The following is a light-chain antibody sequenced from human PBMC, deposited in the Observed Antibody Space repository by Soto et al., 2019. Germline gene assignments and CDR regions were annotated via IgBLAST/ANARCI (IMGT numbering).Light chain of an antibody. CDR1: QPIITS. Sequence: VPVTLSPPNLSPSLGKAVMITCRAGQPIITSLHWFQQKPGKAPELLIYAVSNLQPGVPSRFRGSGSGTDFTLTITGLQPEDSATYFCQQANSFPITVGQGTRLEIK. CDR3: QQANSFPIT. CDR2: AVS. J-gene: IGKJ5*01. V-gene: IGKV1-12*01.